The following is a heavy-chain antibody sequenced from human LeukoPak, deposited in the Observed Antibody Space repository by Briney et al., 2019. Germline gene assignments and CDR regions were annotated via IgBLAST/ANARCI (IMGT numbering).Heavy chain of an antibody. J-gene: IGHJ4*02. CDR1: GFTFSSYA. CDR2: ISYDGSNK. CDR3: ARVGEIVVVTVQFDS. D-gene: IGHD2-21*02. Sequence: GRSLRLSCAASGFTFSSYAMHWVRQAPGKGLEGVAVISYDGSNKFYADSVKGRFTISRDNSKDTLYLHMNSLRAEDTAMYYCARVGEIVVVTVQFDSWGQGTLVTVSS. V-gene: IGHV3-30-3*01.